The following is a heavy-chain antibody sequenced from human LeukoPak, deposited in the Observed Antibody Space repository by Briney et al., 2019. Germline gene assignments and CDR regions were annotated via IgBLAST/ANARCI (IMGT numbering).Heavy chain of an antibody. V-gene: IGHV3-15*01. CDR2: IKSKTDGATT. J-gene: IGHJ4*02. Sequence: GGSLRLSCAASGFTFSNAWMSWVRQAPGKGLEWVGRIKSKTDGATTDYAAPVKGRFTISRDDSENTLYLQMNSLKTEDTALYYCAKENPHNDYWGQGTLVTVSS. CDR1: GFTFSNAW. CDR3: AKENPHNDY.